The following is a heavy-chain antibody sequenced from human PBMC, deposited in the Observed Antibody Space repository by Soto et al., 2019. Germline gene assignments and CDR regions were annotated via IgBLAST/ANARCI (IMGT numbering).Heavy chain of an antibody. D-gene: IGHD3-22*01. V-gene: IGHV3-15*07. CDR1: VFTCSNAC. CDR3: TTDSYSTIIIVRFDY. CDR2: SKSKTDGGTT. J-gene: IGHJ4*01. Sequence: GGTLRPSCPASVFTCSNACINWVRQAPGKGLEWVGRSKSKTDGGTTDYAAPVKGRFAISRDDSNNMVYLQMNSLKIEDTAVYYCTTDSYSTIIIVRFDYWGHGTLVTAPQ.